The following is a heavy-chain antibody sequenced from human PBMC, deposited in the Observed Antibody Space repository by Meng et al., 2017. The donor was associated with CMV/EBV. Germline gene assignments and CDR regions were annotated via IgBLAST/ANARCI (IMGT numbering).Heavy chain of an antibody. V-gene: IGHV1-2*02. Sequence: KVSCKASGYTFTGYYLHWVRQAPGQGLEWMGWINPNSGGTNYAQKFQGRVTMTRDTSISTAYMELSRLRSDDTAVYYCARDRSSSDSYNWFDPWGQGTLVTVSS. CDR1: GYTFTGYY. CDR3: ARDRSSSDSYNWFDP. D-gene: IGHD6-6*01. CDR2: INPNSGGT. J-gene: IGHJ5*02.